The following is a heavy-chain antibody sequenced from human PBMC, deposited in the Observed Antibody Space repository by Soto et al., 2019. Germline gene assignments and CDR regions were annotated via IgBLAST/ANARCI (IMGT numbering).Heavy chain of an antibody. Sequence: QVQLVESGGGVVQPGRSLRLSCAASGFTFSSYGMHWVRQAPGKGLEWVAVIWYDGSNKYYADSVKGRFTISRDNFKNTLYLQMNSLRAEDTAVYYCARERYCSGGSCYSFDYWGQGTLVTVSS. J-gene: IGHJ4*02. CDR1: GFTFSSYG. D-gene: IGHD2-15*01. V-gene: IGHV3-33*01. CDR3: ARERYCSGGSCYSFDY. CDR2: IWYDGSNK.